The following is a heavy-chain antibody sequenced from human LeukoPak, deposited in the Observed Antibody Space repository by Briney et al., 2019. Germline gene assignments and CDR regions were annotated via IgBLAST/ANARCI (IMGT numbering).Heavy chain of an antibody. Sequence: GGSLRLSCAASGFTVSSNSMSWVRQAPGKGQERVSLIYSGGSTYNADSVKGRFTISRDNSKNTLYLQMNSLRAEHTAVYYCARGGSVRGQGTLVTVSS. CDR2: IYSGGST. CDR3: ARGGSV. J-gene: IGHJ1*01. CDR1: GFTVSSNS. D-gene: IGHD1-26*01. V-gene: IGHV3-66*01.